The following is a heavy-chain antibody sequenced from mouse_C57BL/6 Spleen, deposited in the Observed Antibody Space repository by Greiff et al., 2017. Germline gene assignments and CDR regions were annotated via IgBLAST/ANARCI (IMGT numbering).Heavy chain of an antibody. CDR1: GYSFTDYN. CDR3: ARGYYYGSSFFMDY. CDR2: INPNYGTT. D-gene: IGHD1-1*01. Sequence: VQLQQSGPELVKPGASVKISCKASGYSFTDYNMNWVKQSNGKSLEWIGVINPNYGTTSYNQKFKGKATLTVDQSSSTAYMQLNSLASEDSAVYYCARGYYYGSSFFMDYWGQGTSVTVSS. V-gene: IGHV1-39*01. J-gene: IGHJ4*01.